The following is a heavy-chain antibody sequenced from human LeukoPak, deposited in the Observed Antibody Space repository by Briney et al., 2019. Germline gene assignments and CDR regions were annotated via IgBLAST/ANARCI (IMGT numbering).Heavy chain of an antibody. V-gene: IGHV3-74*01. D-gene: IGHD3-10*01. CDR2: IKSDGSST. J-gene: IGHJ6*02. Sequence: GGSLRLSCAASGFTFSSYWMHWVRQAPGKGLVWVSRIKSDGSSTSYADSVKGRFTISRDNAKNTLYLQMNSLRAEDTAIYYCARDVKMLSYYGSGSASEYYGMDVWGQGTTVTVSS. CDR1: GFTFSSYW. CDR3: ARDVKMLSYYGSGSASEYYGMDV.